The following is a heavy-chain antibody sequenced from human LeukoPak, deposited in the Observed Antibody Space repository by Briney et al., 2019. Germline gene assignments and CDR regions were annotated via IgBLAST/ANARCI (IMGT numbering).Heavy chain of an antibody. V-gene: IGHV3-23*01. D-gene: IGHD1-26*01. J-gene: IGHJ4*02. CDR1: GITFSSYA. Sequence: QPGGSLRLSCAAPGITFSSYAMSWFRKSPGKGLDWFSAIIVSGVSTDYADSVKGRFPISRDNSKNSLYLHMQSLRAEDTAVYYCTKDLGASVEFRDFDYWGQGHLVTVSS. CDR3: TKDLGASVEFRDFDY. CDR2: IIVSGVST.